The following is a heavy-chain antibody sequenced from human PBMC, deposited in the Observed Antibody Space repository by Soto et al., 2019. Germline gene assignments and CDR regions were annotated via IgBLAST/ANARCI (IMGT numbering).Heavy chain of an antibody. Sequence: QVHLVQSGPEVKKPGASVKVSCKASGYSFSSYGITWVRQAPGQGLEWMGWINPSTNETNYAQRFQGRVTVTTDTSTTTAYIELGNLKYDDTAVYYCARDWFRRFDPWGPGTLVTVSS. CDR2: INPSTNET. CDR1: GYSFSSYG. D-gene: IGHD3-10*01. J-gene: IGHJ5*02. CDR3: ARDWFRRFDP. V-gene: IGHV1-18*01.